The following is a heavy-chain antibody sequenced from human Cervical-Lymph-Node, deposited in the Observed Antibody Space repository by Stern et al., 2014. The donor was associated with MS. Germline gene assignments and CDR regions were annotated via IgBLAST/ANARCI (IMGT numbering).Heavy chain of an antibody. CDR3: ARGLYYFDY. CDR1: GFTFSAYG. J-gene: IGHJ4*02. Sequence: VQLVESGGGVVQPGRSLRLSCAASGFTFSAYGMHWVRQAPGKGLEWVAVIWYDGSSISYADSVKALFTISRDNSKNTLYLQLNSLRAEDSAVFYCARGLYYFDYWGRGTLVTVSS. CDR2: IWYDGSSI. V-gene: IGHV3-33*01.